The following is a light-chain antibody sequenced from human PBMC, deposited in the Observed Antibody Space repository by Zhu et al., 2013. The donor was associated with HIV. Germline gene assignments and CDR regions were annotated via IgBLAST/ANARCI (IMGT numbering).Light chain of an antibody. CDR2: GAS. CDR1: QGISSY. CDR3: QKYNSAPRT. Sequence: DIQLTQSPSSLSASVGDRVTITCRVSQGISSYLNWYRQKPGKVPKLLIYGASTLQSGVPPRFIGSGSGTDFTLTINNLQLEDFATYYCQKYNSAPRTFGQGTKVEIK. J-gene: IGKJ1*01. V-gene: IGKV1-27*01.